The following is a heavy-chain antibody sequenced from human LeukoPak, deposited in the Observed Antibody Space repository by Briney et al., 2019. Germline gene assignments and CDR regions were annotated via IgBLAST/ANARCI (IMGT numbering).Heavy chain of an antibody. Sequence: GGSPRLSCAASGFTFSSYEMNWVRQAPGKGLEWVSYISSSGSTIYYADSAKGRFTISRDNAKNSLYLQMNSLRAEDTAVYYCARDPWGYQLLSGWFDPWGQGTLVTVSS. J-gene: IGHJ5*02. D-gene: IGHD2-2*01. CDR1: GFTFSSYE. CDR3: ARDPWGYQLLSGWFDP. CDR2: ISSSGSTI. V-gene: IGHV3-48*03.